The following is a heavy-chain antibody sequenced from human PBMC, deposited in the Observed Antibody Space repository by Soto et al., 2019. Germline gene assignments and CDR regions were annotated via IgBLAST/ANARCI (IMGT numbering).Heavy chain of an antibody. CDR2: ISGSGGYT. CDR1: GFTFNSYA. J-gene: IGHJ6*02. V-gene: IGHV3-23*01. Sequence: EVQLLESGGGLEQPGGSLRLSCAASGFTFNSYAMTWVRQAPGKGLEWVSAISGSGGYTYYADSVKGRFTISRDNSKNTLFRQMNSLTAEDTAIYYCAKERYYDYVWETYYYYGMDVWGQGATVTVSS. CDR3: AKERYYDYVWETYYYYGMDV. D-gene: IGHD3-16*01.